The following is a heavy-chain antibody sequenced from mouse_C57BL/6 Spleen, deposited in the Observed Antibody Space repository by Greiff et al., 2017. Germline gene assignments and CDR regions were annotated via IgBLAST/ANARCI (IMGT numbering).Heavy chain of an antibody. D-gene: IGHD4-1*01. Sequence: EVQLVESGPGLVKPSQSLSLTCSVTGYSITSGYYWNWIRQFPGNKLEWMGYISYDGSNNYNPSLKNRISITRDTSKNQFFLKLNSVTTEDTATYYCANWDWYFDVWGTGTTVTVSS. CDR3: ANWDWYFDV. J-gene: IGHJ1*03. V-gene: IGHV3-6*01. CDR1: GYSITSGYY. CDR2: ISYDGSN.